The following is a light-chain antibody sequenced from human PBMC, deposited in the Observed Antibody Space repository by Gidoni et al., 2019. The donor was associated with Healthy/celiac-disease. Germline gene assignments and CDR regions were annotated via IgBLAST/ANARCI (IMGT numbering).Light chain of an antibody. V-gene: IGKV3-15*01. CDR3: QQYNNWPPWT. J-gene: IGKJ1*01. CDR1: QSVSSN. CDR2: GAS. Sequence: EIVMTQSPATLSVSPGERATLSCRASQSVSSNLAWYQQKPGQAPRFLIYGASTRATGIPARFSGSGSGTEFTLTISSLQSEDFAVYYCQQYNNWPPWTFGQXTKVEIK.